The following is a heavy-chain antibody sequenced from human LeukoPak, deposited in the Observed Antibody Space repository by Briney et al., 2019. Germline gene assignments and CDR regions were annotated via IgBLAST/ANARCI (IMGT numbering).Heavy chain of an antibody. CDR3: ATVTSAVAGTGNYFDY. D-gene: IGHD6-19*01. Sequence: ASVKVSCKVSGYTLTELSMHWVRQAPGKGLEWMGGFDPEDGETIYAQKFQGRVTMTEDTSTDTAYMELSSLRSEDTAVYYCATVTSAVAGTGNYFDYWGQGTLSPSPQ. J-gene: IGHJ4*02. CDR1: GYTLTELS. V-gene: IGHV1-24*01. CDR2: FDPEDGET.